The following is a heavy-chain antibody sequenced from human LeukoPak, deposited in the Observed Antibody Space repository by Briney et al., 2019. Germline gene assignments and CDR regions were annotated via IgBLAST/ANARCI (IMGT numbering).Heavy chain of an antibody. CDR2: ISSSSSYI. J-gene: IGHJ4*02. CDR1: GFTFSSYE. V-gene: IGHV3-21*01. D-gene: IGHD5-24*01. Sequence: PGGSLRLSCASSGFTFSSYEMNWVRQAPGKVLEWVSSISSSSSYIYYADSVKGRFTISRDNAKNSLYLQMNSLRAEDTAVYYCASREGGFDYWGQGTLVTVSS. CDR3: ASREGGFDY.